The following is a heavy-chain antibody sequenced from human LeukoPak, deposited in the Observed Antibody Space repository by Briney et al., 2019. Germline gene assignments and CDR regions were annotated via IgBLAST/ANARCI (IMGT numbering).Heavy chain of an antibody. Sequence: PGGSLRLSRAASGFTFSSYAMSWARQAPGKGLEWVSAISGSGGSTYYADSVKGRFTISRDNSKNTLYLQMNSLRAEDTAVYYCAKDCSGGSCYFDYWGQGTLVTVSS. CDR1: GFTFSSYA. CDR3: AKDCSGGSCYFDY. J-gene: IGHJ4*02. V-gene: IGHV3-23*01. D-gene: IGHD2-15*01. CDR2: ISGSGGST.